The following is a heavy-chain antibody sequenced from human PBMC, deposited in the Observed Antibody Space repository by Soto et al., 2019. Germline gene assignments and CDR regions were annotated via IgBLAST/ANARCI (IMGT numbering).Heavy chain of an antibody. D-gene: IGHD4-4*01. CDR3: ARSFNEYSISYY. Sequence: PGGYLRLSCAASGLTFSDYYMSWIRKAPGKGLEWVSYISSSGSTIYYADSVKGRFTISKEKAKNSLXLKMNSLRSEDTAVYFCARSFNEYSISYYCGRGTIVTVSA. V-gene: IGHV3-11*01. CDR2: ISSSGSTI. J-gene: IGHJ4*02. CDR1: GLTFSDYY.